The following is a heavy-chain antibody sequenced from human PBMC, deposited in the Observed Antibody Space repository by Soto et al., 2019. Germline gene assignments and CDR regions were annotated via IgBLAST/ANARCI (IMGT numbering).Heavy chain of an antibody. CDR2: ISYDGSNK. CDR1: GFTFNNYA. V-gene: IGHV3-30-3*01. D-gene: IGHD5-18*01. Sequence: QVQLVESGGGVVQPGRSLRLSCAASGFTFNNYAMHWVRQAPGKGLEWVALISYDGSNKYYADSVKGRFTISRDNSKNTLYLQMNSVRAEDTAVYYCARDPLWGTAMVLWYFDLWGRGTLVTVSS. CDR3: ARDPLWGTAMVLWYFDL. J-gene: IGHJ2*01.